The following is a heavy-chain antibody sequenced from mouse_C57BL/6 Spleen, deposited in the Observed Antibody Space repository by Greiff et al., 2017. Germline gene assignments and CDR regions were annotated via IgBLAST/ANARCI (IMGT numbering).Heavy chain of an antibody. D-gene: IGHD3-1*01. V-gene: IGHV1-50*01. J-gene: IGHJ4*01. Sequence: QVQLQQPGAELVKPGASVKLSCKASGYTFTSYWMQWVKQRPGQGLEWIGEIDPSDSYTNYNQKFKGKATLTVDTSSSNAYMQLSSLTSEDSAVYYCARGLRKGYAMDYWGQGTSVTVSS. CDR1: GYTFTSYW. CDR2: IDPSDSYT. CDR3: ARGLRKGYAMDY.